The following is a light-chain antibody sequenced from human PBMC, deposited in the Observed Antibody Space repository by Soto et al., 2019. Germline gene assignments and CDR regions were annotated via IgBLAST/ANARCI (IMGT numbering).Light chain of an antibody. V-gene: IGLV1-44*01. Sequence: QSVLTQPPSASGTPGQRVTISCSGSSSNIGSNTVNWYHQLPGTAPKLLIYSNNHRPSVVPDRFSGSKSGTSASLAIGGLQSEDEADYYCAAWDDSLNGYVFGTGTKVTVL. J-gene: IGLJ1*01. CDR1: SSNIGSNT. CDR3: AAWDDSLNGYV. CDR2: SNN.